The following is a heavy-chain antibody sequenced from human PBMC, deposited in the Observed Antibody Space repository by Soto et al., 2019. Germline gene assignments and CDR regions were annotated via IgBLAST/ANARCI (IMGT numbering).Heavy chain of an antibody. D-gene: IGHD3-22*01. CDR1: GGTFSSYA. J-gene: IGHJ5*02. V-gene: IGHV1-69*12. CDR3: ARGGPADIVVVPSNWFDP. Sequence: QVQLVQSGAEVKKPGSSVKVSCKASGGTFSSYAISWVRQAPGQGLEWMGGIIPIFGTANYAQKFQGRVTITAHESTRTAYMELSSLRSEDTAVYYCARGGPADIVVVPSNWFDPWGQGTLVTVSS. CDR2: IIPIFGTA.